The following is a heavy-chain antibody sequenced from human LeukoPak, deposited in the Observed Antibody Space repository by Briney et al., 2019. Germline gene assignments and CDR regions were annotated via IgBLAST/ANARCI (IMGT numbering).Heavy chain of an antibody. CDR3: ARPPRTYYYDSSGYRYNWFDP. Sequence: ASVKVSCKVSGYTLTELSMHWVRQAPGKGLEWMGGFDPEDGETIYAQKFQGRVTMTEDTSTDTAYMELSSLRSEDTAVYYCARPPRTYYYDSSGYRYNWFDPWGQGTLVTVSS. CDR2: FDPEDGET. V-gene: IGHV1-24*01. J-gene: IGHJ5*02. D-gene: IGHD3-22*01. CDR1: GYTLTELS.